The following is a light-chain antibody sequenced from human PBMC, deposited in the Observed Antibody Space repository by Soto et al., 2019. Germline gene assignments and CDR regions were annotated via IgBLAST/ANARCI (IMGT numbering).Light chain of an antibody. CDR3: MQGKRWPCT. CDR1: QSLVYSDGNTS. Sequence: DVVMTQSPLSLPVTLGQPASFSCRSSQSLVYSDGNTSLTWFQQRPGQSPRRLVYKVSNRDSGVPARFSGSASGTYFTVKISSVEADELGVYYCMQGKRWPCTFGQRSKVEIK. J-gene: IGKJ1*01. CDR2: KVS. V-gene: IGKV2-30*01.